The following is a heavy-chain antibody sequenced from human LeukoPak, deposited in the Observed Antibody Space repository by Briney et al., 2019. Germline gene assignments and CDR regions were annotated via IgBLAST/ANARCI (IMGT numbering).Heavy chain of an antibody. V-gene: IGHV4-59*01. Sequence: PSETLSLTCTVSGGSISSYYWSWIRQPPGKGLEWIGYIYYSGSTNYNPSLKSRVTISVDTSKNQFSLKLSSVTAADTAVYYWARVGYDFWSGYYGNWFDPWGQGTLVTVSS. CDR1: GGSISSYY. CDR2: IYYSGST. J-gene: IGHJ5*02. D-gene: IGHD3-3*01. CDR3: ARVGYDFWSGYYGNWFDP.